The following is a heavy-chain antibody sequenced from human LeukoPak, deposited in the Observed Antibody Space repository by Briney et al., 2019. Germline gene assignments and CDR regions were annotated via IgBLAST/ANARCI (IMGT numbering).Heavy chain of an antibody. Sequence: SETLSLTCTVSGYSISSGYYWGWIRQPPGKGLEWIGSIYHSGSTYYNPSLKSRVTISVDTSKNQFSLKLTSVTAADTAVYYCARQRGISYGGNADDGFDVWGQGTMVTVSS. D-gene: IGHD4-23*01. CDR1: GYSISSGYY. CDR2: IYHSGST. V-gene: IGHV4-38-2*02. CDR3: ARQRGISYGGNADDGFDV. J-gene: IGHJ3*01.